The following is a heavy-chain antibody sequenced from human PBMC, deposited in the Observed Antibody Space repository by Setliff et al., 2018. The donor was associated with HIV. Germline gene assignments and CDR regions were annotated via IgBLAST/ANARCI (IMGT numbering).Heavy chain of an antibody. CDR3: ARGGGYYDSSGPVHYYYYYYMDV. Sequence: ASVKVSCKASGHTFTSYGISWVRQAPGQGLEWMGWISAYNGNTNYAQKLQGRVTMTTDTSTSTAYMELRSLRSDDTAVYYCARGGGYYDSSGPVHYYYYYYMDVWGKGTTVTVSS. D-gene: IGHD3-22*01. J-gene: IGHJ6*03. CDR2: ISAYNGNT. CDR1: GHTFTSYG. V-gene: IGHV1-18*01.